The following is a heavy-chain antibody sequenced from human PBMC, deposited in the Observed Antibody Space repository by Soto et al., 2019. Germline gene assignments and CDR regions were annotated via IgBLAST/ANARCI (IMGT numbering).Heavy chain of an antibody. CDR1: GFIFGDFA. Sequence: ELKVVESGGGLVKPGRSLRLSCVGSGFIFGDFAINWFRQAPGKGLEWVGFIRSKIYGETTQYAASVKGRFFISRDDAQGIAYLQMTSLKTDDTAVYYCTRIWFGEFFNFDVWGPGTLVTVSS. D-gene: IGHD3-10*01. J-gene: IGHJ4*02. CDR2: IRSKIYGETT. CDR3: TRIWFGEFFNFDV. V-gene: IGHV3-49*05.